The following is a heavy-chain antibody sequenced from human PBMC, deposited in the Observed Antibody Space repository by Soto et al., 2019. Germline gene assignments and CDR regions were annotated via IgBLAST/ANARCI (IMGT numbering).Heavy chain of an antibody. D-gene: IGHD6-13*01. V-gene: IGHV5-51*01. CDR3: ARSPRSSPYFDD. CDR2: IYPGDSEA. Sequence: LGESLKISCQCSGYTFSNFWIAWVRQLPGKGLGYMGIIYPGDSEARYSPSFHGKVTISADRSVGTAYLQWSSLEASDSAFYFCARSPRSSPYFDDWGQGALVTVSS. J-gene: IGHJ4*02. CDR1: GYTFSNFW.